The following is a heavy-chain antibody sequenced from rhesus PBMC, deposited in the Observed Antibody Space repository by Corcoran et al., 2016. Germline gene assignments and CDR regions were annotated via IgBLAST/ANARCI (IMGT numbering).Heavy chain of an antibody. CDR2: IYGSSGST. Sequence: QVQLQESGPGLVKPSETLSLTCAVSGGSFSSYWWGWIRQPPGKGLEWIGSIYGSSGSTEYNPPLKRRATFSSATSKTQFSLKLSSVTAADTALYYCARDPYCTGSGCYNRFDVWGPGVLVTVSS. J-gene: IGHJ5-1*01. CDR1: GGSFSSYW. V-gene: IGHV4-160*01. D-gene: IGHD2-21*01. CDR3: ARDPYCTGSGCYNRFDV.